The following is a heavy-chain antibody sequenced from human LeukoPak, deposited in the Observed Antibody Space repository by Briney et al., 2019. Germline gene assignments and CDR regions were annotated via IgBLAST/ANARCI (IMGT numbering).Heavy chain of an antibody. CDR2: IGSGFTT. J-gene: IGHJ4*02. D-gene: IGHD4-23*01. CDR3: TNGGGNSFES. CDR1: GFTFSTYA. V-gene: IGHV3-23*01. Sequence: LAGGSLRLSCAASGFTFSTYAMSWVRQAPGKGLEWVSTIGSGFTTYYADSVKGRFTISRDNSKSTLYLQMNTLRAEDTAVYFCTNGGGNSFESWGQGALVAVSS.